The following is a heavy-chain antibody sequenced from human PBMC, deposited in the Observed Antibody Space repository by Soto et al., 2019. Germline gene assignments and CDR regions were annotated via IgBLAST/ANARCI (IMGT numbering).Heavy chain of an antibody. Sequence: QLQLQESGPGLVKPSETLSLTCTVSGGSISSSSCSWGWIRQPPGEGLEWIGNIYYSGSTYYNPSLKSRVTISVDTSKNQFSLNLTSVTAADTAVYFCARKPYYYDSSGYSRWGQGTLVSVSS. CDR3: ARKPYYYDSSGYSR. D-gene: IGHD3-22*01. CDR2: IYYSGST. J-gene: IGHJ4*02. V-gene: IGHV4-39*01. CDR1: GGSISSSSCS.